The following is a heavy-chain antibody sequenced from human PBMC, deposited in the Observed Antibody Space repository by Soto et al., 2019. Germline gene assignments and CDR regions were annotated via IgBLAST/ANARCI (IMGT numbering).Heavy chain of an antibody. D-gene: IGHD1-26*01. J-gene: IGHJ3*02. CDR1: GYPFTSYG. CDR2: ISAYLGNR. CDR3: ARRRIVDSIHDAVGI. V-gene: IGHV1-18*01. Sequence: QGQLLQSGDEVKTPGASVRVSCRASGYPFTSYGISWVRQAPGQGLERVARISAYLGNRDIAQKFQGRVTMTLETSTGTAHMELGDLTSADTAVYYCARRRIVDSIHDAVGIWGQGTNVTVSS.